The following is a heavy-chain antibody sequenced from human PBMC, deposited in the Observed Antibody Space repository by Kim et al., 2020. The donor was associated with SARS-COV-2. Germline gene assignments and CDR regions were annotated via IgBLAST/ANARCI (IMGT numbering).Heavy chain of an antibody. J-gene: IGHJ6*02. V-gene: IGHV3-33*01. Sequence: GGSLRLSCAASGFTFSSYGMHWVRQAPGKGLEWVAVIWYDGSNKYYADSVKGRFTISRDNSKNTLYLQMNSLRAEDTAVYYCAREPSRGRVSTVTTLYYYGMDVWGQGTTVTVSS. CDR2: IWYDGSNK. CDR3: AREPSRGRVSTVTTLYYYGMDV. D-gene: IGHD4-17*01. CDR1: GFTFSSYG.